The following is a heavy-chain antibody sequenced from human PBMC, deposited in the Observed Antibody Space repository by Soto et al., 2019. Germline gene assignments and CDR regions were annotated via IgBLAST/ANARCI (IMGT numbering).Heavy chain of an antibody. CDR2: IWYDGSNK. CDR3: ARTFYGDPMDV. Sequence: GGSLRLSCAASGFTFSSYGMHWVRQAPGKGLEWVAVIWYDGSNKYYADSVKGRFTISRDNSKNTLYLQMNSLRAEDTAVYYCARTFYGDPMDVWGKGTTVTVSS. CDR1: GFTFSSYG. J-gene: IGHJ6*03. V-gene: IGHV3-33*01. D-gene: IGHD4-17*01.